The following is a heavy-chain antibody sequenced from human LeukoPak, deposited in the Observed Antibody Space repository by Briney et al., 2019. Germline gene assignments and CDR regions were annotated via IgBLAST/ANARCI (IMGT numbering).Heavy chain of an antibody. CDR2: FDPEDGET. CDR3: ARGGDSSGFDAFDT. V-gene: IGHV1-24*01. Sequence: ASVKVSCKVSGYTLTELSMHWVRQAPGKGLEWMGGFDPEDGETIYAQKFQGRVTMTRNTSISTAYMELSSLRSEDTAVYYCARGGDSSGFDAFDTWGQGTMVTVSS. CDR1: GYTLTELS. J-gene: IGHJ3*02. D-gene: IGHD3-22*01.